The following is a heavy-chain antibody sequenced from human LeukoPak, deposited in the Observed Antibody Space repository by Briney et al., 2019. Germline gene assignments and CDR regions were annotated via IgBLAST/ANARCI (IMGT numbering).Heavy chain of an antibody. D-gene: IGHD6-13*01. J-gene: IGHJ6*02. Sequence: GGSLRLSCAASGFTFSSYGMHWVRQAPGKGLEWVAVIWYDGSNKYYADSVKGRFTTSRDNSKNTLYLQMNSLRAEDTAVYYCARTYSSSWDDYYYYGMDVWGQGTTVTVSS. CDR2: IWYDGSNK. V-gene: IGHV3-33*08. CDR1: GFTFSSYG. CDR3: ARTYSSSWDDYYYYGMDV.